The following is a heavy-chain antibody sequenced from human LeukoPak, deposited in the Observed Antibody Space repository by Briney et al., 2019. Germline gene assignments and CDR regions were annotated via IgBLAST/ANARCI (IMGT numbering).Heavy chain of an antibody. V-gene: IGHV3-15*01. D-gene: IGHD6-19*01. Sequence: PGGSLRLSCAASGFTFSNAWMSWVRQAPGKGLEWVGRIKSKTDGGTTDYAAPVKGRFTISRDDSKNTLYLQMNSLKTEDTAVYYCTTFSLYSSGSTHRRSPVNYWGQGTLVTVSS. J-gene: IGHJ4*02. CDR1: GFTFSNAW. CDR2: IKSKTDGGTT. CDR3: TTFSLYSSGSTHRRSPVNY.